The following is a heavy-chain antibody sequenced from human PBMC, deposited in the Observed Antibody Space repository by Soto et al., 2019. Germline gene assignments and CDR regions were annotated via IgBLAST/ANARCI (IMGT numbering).Heavy chain of an antibody. J-gene: IGHJ4*02. V-gene: IGHV3-9*01. CDR3: AKDSGYDSEGNFDY. CDR2: ISWNSGSI. D-gene: IGHD5-12*01. Sequence: LSLTCAASGFTFDDYAMHWVRQAPGKGLEWVSGISWNSGSIGYADSVKGRFTISRDNAKNSLYLQMNSLRAEDTALYYCAKDSGYDSEGNFDYWGQGTLVTVSS. CDR1: GFTFDDYA.